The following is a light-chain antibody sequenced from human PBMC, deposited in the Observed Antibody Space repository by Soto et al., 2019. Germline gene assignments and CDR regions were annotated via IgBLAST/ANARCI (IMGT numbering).Light chain of an antibody. V-gene: IGKV3-20*01. CDR1: QSVTKNN. J-gene: IGKJ1*01. CDR3: QQYGSSPGT. Sequence: MTQYAATMSVSPGERATRSGRASQSVTKNNLNWYQQKPGQDPRLLISGASIRATGIPDRFSGSGSGTDFTLTISRLEPEDFAVYYCQQYGSSPGTFGQGTKVDI. CDR2: GAS.